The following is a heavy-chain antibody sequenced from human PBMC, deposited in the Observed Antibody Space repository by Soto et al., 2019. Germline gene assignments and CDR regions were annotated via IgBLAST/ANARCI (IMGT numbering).Heavy chain of an antibody. J-gene: IGHJ4*02. CDR1: GGSISSSSYY. CDR3: ARARKQQLVL. CDR2: IYYSGST. Sequence: SETLSLTCTVSGGSISSSSYYWGWIRQPPGKGLEWIGSIYYSGSTYYNPSLKSRVTISVDTSKNQFSLKLSSVTAADTAVYYCARARKQQLVLWGQGTLVTVSS. V-gene: IGHV4-39*01. D-gene: IGHD6-13*01.